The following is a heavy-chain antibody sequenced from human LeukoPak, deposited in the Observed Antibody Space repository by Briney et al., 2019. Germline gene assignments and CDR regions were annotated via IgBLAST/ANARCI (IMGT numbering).Heavy chain of an antibody. Sequence: PGRSLRLSCAASGFTFSSYAMSWVRQAPGKGLEWVAAISGSGGSTYYAESGKGRFTISRDNSKNTLYLKTNSLRAEDTAVYYCAKDYAASDYWGQGTLVTVSS. CDR2: ISGSGGST. CDR1: GFTFSSYA. V-gene: IGHV3-23*01. CDR3: AKDYAASDY. J-gene: IGHJ4*02. D-gene: IGHD3-16*01.